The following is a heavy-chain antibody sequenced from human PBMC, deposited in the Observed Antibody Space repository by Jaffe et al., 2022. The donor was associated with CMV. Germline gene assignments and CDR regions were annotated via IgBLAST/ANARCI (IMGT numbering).Heavy chain of an antibody. CDR3: ASSQWELYYFDY. D-gene: IGHD3-10*01. Sequence: QLQLQESGPGLVKPSETLSLTCTVSGGSISSSSYYWGWIRQPPGKGLEWIGSIYYSGSTYYNPSLKSRVTISVDTSKNQFSLKLSSVTAADTAVYYCASSQWELYYFDYWGQGTLVTVSS. J-gene: IGHJ4*02. CDR1: GGSISSSSYY. CDR2: IYYSGST. V-gene: IGHV4-39*01.